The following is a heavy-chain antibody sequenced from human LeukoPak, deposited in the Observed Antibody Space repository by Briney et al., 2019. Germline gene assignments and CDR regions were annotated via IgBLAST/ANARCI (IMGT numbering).Heavy chain of an antibody. D-gene: IGHD2-2*01. V-gene: IGHV1-18*01. CDR1: GYTFTSHV. CDR3: ARGVEPPAANTLAY. CDR2: INLYNGNT. J-gene: IGHJ4*02. Sequence: ASVKVSCKASGYTFTSHVISWVRQAPGQGLDWMGWINLYNGNTNYAQNLQGRVTMTIDTSTSTAYMELRSLRSDDTAVYYCARGVEPPAANTLAYWGQGTLVTVSS.